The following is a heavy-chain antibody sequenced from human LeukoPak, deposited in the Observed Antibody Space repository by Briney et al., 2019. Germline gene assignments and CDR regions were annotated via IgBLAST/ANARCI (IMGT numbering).Heavy chain of an antibody. V-gene: IGHV4-34*01. D-gene: IGHD4-17*01. Sequence: SETLSLTCAVYGGSFSGYYWSWIRQPPGKGLEWIGEINHSGSTNYNPSLKSRVTISVDTSKNQFSLKLSSVTAADTAVYYCARDHGDSDYWGQGTLVTVSS. J-gene: IGHJ4*02. CDR2: INHSGST. CDR3: ARDHGDSDY. CDR1: GGSFSGYY.